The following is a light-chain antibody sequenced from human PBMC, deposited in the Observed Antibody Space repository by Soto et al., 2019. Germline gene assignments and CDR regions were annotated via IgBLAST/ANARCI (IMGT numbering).Light chain of an antibody. Sequence: EIVMTQSPATLSVSPGERATLSCRASQSVRSNLAWYQQKPGQAPRLLIYGASTRATGIPARFSGSGSGTEFTLTISSLQSEDFAVYYCQQYNNWPSLFTFGPGTKVDI. CDR1: QSVRSN. V-gene: IGKV3-15*01. J-gene: IGKJ3*01. CDR2: GAS. CDR3: QQYNNWPSLFT.